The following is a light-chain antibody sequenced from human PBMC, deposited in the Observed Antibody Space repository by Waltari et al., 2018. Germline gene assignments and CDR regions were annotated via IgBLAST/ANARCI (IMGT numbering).Light chain of an antibody. CDR1: QSVSSN. J-gene: IGKJ1*01. V-gene: IGKV3-15*01. CDR3: QQYNNWPLSWT. CDR2: GAS. Sequence: EIVMTQSPATLSVSPGERATLSCRASQSVSSNLAWYQQKPGQAPRLLIYGASTRATGIPARFSGSGSGTEFTLTISSLQSEDCAVYYCQQYNNWPLSWTFGQGTKVEIK.